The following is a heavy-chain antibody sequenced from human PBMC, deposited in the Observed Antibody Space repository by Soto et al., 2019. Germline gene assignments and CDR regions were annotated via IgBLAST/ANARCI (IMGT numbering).Heavy chain of an antibody. V-gene: IGHV1-69*12. CDR2: IIPIFGTA. D-gene: IGHD2-21*02. CDR3: ARGIVVVTAIPGRNWFDP. CDR1: GGTFSSYA. J-gene: IGHJ5*02. Sequence: QVQLVQSGAEVKKPGSSVKVSCKASGGTFSSYAISWVRQAPGQGLEWMGGIIPIFGTANYAQKFQGRVTITADEYTSTAYMELSSLRSEDTAVYYCARGIVVVTAIPGRNWFDPWGQGTLVTVSS.